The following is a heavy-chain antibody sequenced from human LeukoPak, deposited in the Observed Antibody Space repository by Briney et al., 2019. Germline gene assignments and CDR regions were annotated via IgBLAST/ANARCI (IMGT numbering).Heavy chain of an antibody. CDR1: GFTFNYSA. V-gene: IGHV3-9*01. CDR2: ISWNSATI. CDR3: AKDMRGTAMTTSSLDY. J-gene: IGHJ4*02. D-gene: IGHD5-18*01. Sequence: QPGGSLRLSCAASGFTFNYSAMHWVRQAPGKGLEWVSVISWNSATIEYADSVKGRFTISRDNAKNSLYLQMNSLRAEATALYYCAKDMRGTAMTTSSLDYWGQGSLVTASS.